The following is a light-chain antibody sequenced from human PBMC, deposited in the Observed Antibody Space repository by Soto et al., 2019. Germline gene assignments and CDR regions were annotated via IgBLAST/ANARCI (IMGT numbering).Light chain of an antibody. CDR3: QKAGT. CDR2: GAS. J-gene: IGKJ3*01. V-gene: IGKV3D-7*01. Sequence: EIVMTQSPATLSLSPGERATLSCRASQSVSSSYLSWYQQKPGQAPRLLIYGASTRATGIPARFSGSGSGTDFTLTISSLQPEDFAVYYCQKAGTFGPGNKVDIQ. CDR1: QSVSSSY.